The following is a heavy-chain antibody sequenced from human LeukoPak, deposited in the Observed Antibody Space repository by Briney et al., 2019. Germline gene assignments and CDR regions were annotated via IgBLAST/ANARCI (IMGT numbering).Heavy chain of an antibody. Sequence: GGSLRLSCAASGFPFSSYTMNWVRQAPGKGLEWVSFILNSNTASYADPVQGRFTISRDNAQNSLYLQMNSLRADDTAVYYCVRDHLWAFDYWGQGILVTVSS. J-gene: IGHJ4*02. V-gene: IGHV3-21*01. CDR1: GFPFSSYT. CDR3: VRDHLWAFDY. CDR2: ILNSNTA. D-gene: IGHD1-26*01.